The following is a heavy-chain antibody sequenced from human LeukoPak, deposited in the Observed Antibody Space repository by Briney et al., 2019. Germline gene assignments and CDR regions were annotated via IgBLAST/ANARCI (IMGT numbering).Heavy chain of an antibody. CDR1: GFTFSSYA. V-gene: IGHV3-23*01. Sequence: GGSLRLSCAASGFTFSSYAMSWVRQAPGKGLEWVSAISGSGGSTYYADSVKGRFTISRVNSKNTLYLQMNSLRAEDTAVYYCAKHMRGYRYGYFDYWGQGTLVTVSS. D-gene: IGHD5-18*01. CDR2: ISGSGGST. CDR3: AKHMRGYRYGYFDY. J-gene: IGHJ4*02.